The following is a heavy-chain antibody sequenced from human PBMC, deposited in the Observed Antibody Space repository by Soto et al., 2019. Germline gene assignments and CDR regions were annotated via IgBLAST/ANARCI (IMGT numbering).Heavy chain of an antibody. CDR3: ARDRKEGIAAAYGYYYYYGMDV. CDR2: ISSSSSTI. CDR1: GFTFSSYS. Sequence: GGSLRLSCAASGFTFSSYSMNWVRQAPGKGLEWVSYISSSSSTIYYADSVKGRFTISRDNAKNSLYLQMNSLRDEDTAVYYCARDRKEGIAAAYGYYYYYGMDVWGQGTTVTVSS. D-gene: IGHD6-13*01. J-gene: IGHJ6*02. V-gene: IGHV3-48*02.